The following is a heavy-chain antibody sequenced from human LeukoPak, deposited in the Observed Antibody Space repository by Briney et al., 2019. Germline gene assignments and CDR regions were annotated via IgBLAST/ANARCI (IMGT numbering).Heavy chain of an antibody. D-gene: IGHD3-22*01. CDR1: GYTFTGYY. Sequence: GASVKVSCKASGYTFTGYYMHWVRQAPGQGLEWMGRIIPILGIANYAQKFQGRVTITADKSTSTAYMELSSLRSEDTAVYYCARVEEDYYDSSGYPFDYWGQGTLVTVSS. J-gene: IGHJ4*02. CDR3: ARVEEDYYDSSGYPFDY. V-gene: IGHV1-69*04. CDR2: IIPILGIA.